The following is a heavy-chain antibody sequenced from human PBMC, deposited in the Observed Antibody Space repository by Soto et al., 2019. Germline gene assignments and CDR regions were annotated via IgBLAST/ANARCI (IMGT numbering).Heavy chain of an antibody. CDR2: ISSSSSYI. CDR3: ARDLWLYEDAFDI. J-gene: IGHJ3*02. D-gene: IGHD3-22*01. Sequence: PGGSLRLSCAASGFTFSSYSMHWVRQAPGKGLEWVSSISSSSSYIYYADSVKGRFTISRDNAKNSLYLQMNSLRAEDTAVYYCARDLWLYEDAFDIWGQGTMVTVSS. CDR1: GFTFSSYS. V-gene: IGHV3-21*01.